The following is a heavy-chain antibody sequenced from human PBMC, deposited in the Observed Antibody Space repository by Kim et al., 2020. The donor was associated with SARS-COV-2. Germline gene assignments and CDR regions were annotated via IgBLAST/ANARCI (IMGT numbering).Heavy chain of an antibody. J-gene: IGHJ4*02. Sequence: GGSLRLSCAASGFTLSSTYMSWVRQAPGKGLEWVSVIYHGAGTTYYADSGKGLFTVSRDGPKNTRYIQMNSLRAEDTAESYGTAYRFGAPFCGPGTRDT. D-gene: IGHD3-16*01. V-gene: IGHV3-53*01. CDR3: TAYRFGAPF. CDR1: GFTLSSTY. CDR2: IYHGAGTT.